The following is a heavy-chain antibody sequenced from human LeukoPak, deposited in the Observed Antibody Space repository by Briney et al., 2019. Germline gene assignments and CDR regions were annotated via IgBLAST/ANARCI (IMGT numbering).Heavy chain of an antibody. Sequence: ASVTVSCKASGGTFSSYAISWVRQAPGQGLEWMGGIIPIFGTANYAQKFQGRVTITADESTSTAYMELSSLRSEDTAVYYCAREGAERYCSSTSCNSFDYWGQGTLVTVSS. CDR1: GGTFSSYA. J-gene: IGHJ4*02. CDR3: AREGAERYCSSTSCNSFDY. D-gene: IGHD2-2*01. CDR2: IIPIFGTA. V-gene: IGHV1-69*01.